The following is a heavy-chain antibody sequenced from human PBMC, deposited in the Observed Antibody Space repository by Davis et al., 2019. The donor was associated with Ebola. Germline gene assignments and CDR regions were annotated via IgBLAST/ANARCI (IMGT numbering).Heavy chain of an antibody. CDR1: GGSFSGYY. J-gene: IGHJ6*02. V-gene: IGHV4-34*01. CDR2: INHSGST. D-gene: IGHD6-13*01. Sequence: SETLSLTCAVYGGSFSGYYWSWIRQPPGKGLEWIGEINHSGSTNYNPSLKSRVTISVDTSKNQFSLKLSSVTAADTVVYYCARGSSWSIYGMDVWGQGTTVTVSS. CDR3: ARGSSWSIYGMDV.